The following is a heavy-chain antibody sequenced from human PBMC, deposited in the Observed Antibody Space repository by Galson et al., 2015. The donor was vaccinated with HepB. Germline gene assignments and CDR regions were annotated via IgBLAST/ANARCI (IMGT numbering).Heavy chain of an antibody. CDR2: INPNSGGT. Sequence: SVKVSCKASGYTFTGYYMHWVRQAPGQGLEWMGWINPNSGGTNYAQKFQGWVTMTRDTSISTAYMELSRLRSDDTAVYYCARGRSGQPIDTLSYWGQGTLVTVSS. V-gene: IGHV1-2*04. CDR3: ARGRSGQPIDTLSY. J-gene: IGHJ4*02. CDR1: GYTFTGYY. D-gene: IGHD1-26*01.